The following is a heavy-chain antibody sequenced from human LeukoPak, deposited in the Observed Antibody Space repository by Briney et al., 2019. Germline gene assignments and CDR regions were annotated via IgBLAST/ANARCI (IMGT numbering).Heavy chain of an antibody. V-gene: IGHV3-11*01. CDR3: ARDKDDYGSGNHWFDP. J-gene: IGHJ5*02. CDR2: ISSSGSTI. Sequence: GGSLRLSCAASGFTFSDYYMRWIRQAPGKGLEWVSYISSSGSTIYYADSVKGRFTISRDNAKNSLYLQMNSLRAEDTAVYYCARDKDDYGSGNHWFDPWGQGTLVTVSS. D-gene: IGHD3-10*01. CDR1: GFTFSDYY.